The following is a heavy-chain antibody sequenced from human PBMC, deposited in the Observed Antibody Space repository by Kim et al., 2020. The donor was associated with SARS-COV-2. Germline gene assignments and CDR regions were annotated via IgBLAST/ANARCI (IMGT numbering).Heavy chain of an antibody. CDR2: DGSNK. Sequence: DGSNKYYADSVKGRFTISRDNSKNTLYLQMNSLSAEDTAVYYCAKAEAYDYWGQGTLVTVSS. CDR3: AKAEAYDY. V-gene: IGHV3-30*02. J-gene: IGHJ4*02.